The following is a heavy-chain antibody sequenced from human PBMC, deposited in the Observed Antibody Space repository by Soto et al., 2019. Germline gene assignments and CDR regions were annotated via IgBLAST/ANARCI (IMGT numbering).Heavy chain of an antibody. V-gene: IGHV1-18*04. CDR2: INPDKDDR. CDR1: GYKFINYF. Sequence: QVQLVQSGAEVKKPGASVKVSCKASGYKFINYFISWVRQAPGQGLDWVGWINPDKDDRKYAEKFQGRVTMTTDTFTSTASMELGNLRFDDTAVYYCARELGPTDSVRLDVWGQGTTVTISS. CDR3: ARELGPTDSVRLDV. D-gene: IGHD3-10*02. J-gene: IGHJ6*02.